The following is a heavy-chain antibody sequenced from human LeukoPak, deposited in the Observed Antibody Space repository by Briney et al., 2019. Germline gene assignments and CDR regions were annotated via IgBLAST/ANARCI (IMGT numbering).Heavy chain of an antibody. D-gene: IGHD3-10*01. V-gene: IGHV1-18*01. Sequence: ASVKVSCKASGGTFSSYAISWVRQAPGQGLEWMGWISAYNGNTNYAQKLQGRVTMTTDTSTSTAYMELRSLRSDDTAVYYCARDPKGTHMVRGAPFDYWGQGTLVTVSS. J-gene: IGHJ4*02. CDR2: ISAYNGNT. CDR1: GGTFSSYA. CDR3: ARDPKGTHMVRGAPFDY.